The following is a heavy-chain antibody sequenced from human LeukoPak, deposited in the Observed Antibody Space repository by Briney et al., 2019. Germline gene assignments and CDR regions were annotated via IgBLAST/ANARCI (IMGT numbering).Heavy chain of an antibody. Sequence: SETLSLTCTVSGGSISSYYWSWIRQPPGKGPEWIGYIYYSGSTNYNPSLKSRVTISVDTSKNQFSLKLSSVTAADTAVYYCAREYIYYDSSGYYYYFDYWGQGTLVTVSS. CDR3: AREYIYYDSSGYYYYFDY. CDR1: GGSISSYY. J-gene: IGHJ4*02. D-gene: IGHD3-22*01. CDR2: IYYSGST. V-gene: IGHV4-59*01.